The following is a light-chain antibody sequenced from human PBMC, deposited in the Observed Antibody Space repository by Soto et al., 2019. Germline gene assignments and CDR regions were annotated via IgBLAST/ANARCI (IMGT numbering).Light chain of an antibody. CDR3: SSYAGSNNVV. V-gene: IGLV2-8*01. J-gene: IGLJ2*01. CDR2: EVT. CDR1: SSDVGGYNY. Sequence: QSALSQPPFASGSPGQSVTISCTGTSSDVGGYNYVSWYQHHPGKAPKLMIYEVTKRPSGVPDRFSGSKSGNTASLTVSGLQAEDDSDYYCSSYAGSNNVVFGGGTKVTVL.